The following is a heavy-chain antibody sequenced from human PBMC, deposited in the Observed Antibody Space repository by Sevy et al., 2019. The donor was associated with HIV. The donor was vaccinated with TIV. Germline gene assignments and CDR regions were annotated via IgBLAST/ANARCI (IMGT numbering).Heavy chain of an antibody. J-gene: IGHJ3*02. CDR2: ISGSGGST. D-gene: IGHD3-22*01. V-gene: IGHV3-23*01. CDR3: AKDLNVVVIPKGTDAFDI. CDR1: GFTFSSYA. Sequence: GGSLRLSCAASGFTFSSYAMSWVRQAPGKGLEWVSAISGSGGSTYYADSVKGRFTMSRDNSKNTLYLQMNSLRAEDTAVYYCAKDLNVVVIPKGTDAFDIWGQGTMVTVSS.